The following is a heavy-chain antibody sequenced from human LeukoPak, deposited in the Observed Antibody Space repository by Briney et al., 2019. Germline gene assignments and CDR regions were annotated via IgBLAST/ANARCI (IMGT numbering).Heavy chain of an antibody. Sequence: GASVTVSCKASGYTFTGYYIHWVRQAPGQGLEWMGWINSNSADTNYAQNFQGRVTMTRDMSISTAYMELSRLRSDDTALYYCARIGISARGTNFHHWGQGTLVTVSS. CDR3: ARIGISARGTNFHH. D-gene: IGHD6-13*01. V-gene: IGHV1-2*02. J-gene: IGHJ1*01. CDR1: GYTFTGYY. CDR2: INSNSADT.